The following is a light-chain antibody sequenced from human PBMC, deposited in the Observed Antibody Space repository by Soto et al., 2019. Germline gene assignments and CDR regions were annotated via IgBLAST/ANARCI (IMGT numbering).Light chain of an antibody. J-gene: IGKJ2*01. V-gene: IGKV3-11*01. CDR1: QSVSSY. Sequence: EIVLTQSPATLSLSPGERATLSCRASQSVSSYLAWYQQKPGQAPMLLIYEASNRATGIPARFSGSGSGTDFTLTISSLEPEDFAIYYCQQRSNGPSYTFGQGTKLEIK. CDR3: QQRSNGPSYT. CDR2: EAS.